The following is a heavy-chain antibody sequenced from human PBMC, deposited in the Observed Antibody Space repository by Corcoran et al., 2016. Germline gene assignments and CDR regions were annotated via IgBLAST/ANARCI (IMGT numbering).Heavy chain of an antibody. Sequence: QVQLVESGGGVVKPGRSRRLSCAASGFTFSSYGMQWVRQAPGKGLEWVAVISYDGSNKYYADSVKGRFTISRDNSKNTLYLQMNSLRAEDTAVYYCAKDQISGYYYYYYGMDVWGQGTTVTVSS. CDR3: AKDQISGYYYYYYGMDV. CDR2: ISYDGSNK. V-gene: IGHV3-30*18. CDR1: GFTFSSYG. D-gene: IGHD3-22*01. J-gene: IGHJ6*02.